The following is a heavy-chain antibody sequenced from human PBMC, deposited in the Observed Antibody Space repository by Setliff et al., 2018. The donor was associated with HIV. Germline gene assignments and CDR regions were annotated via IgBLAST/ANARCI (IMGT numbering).Heavy chain of an antibody. J-gene: IGHJ6*03. CDR3: ARGVIAAARSYYMDV. D-gene: IGHD6-6*01. CDR2: ISSSGDRA. V-gene: IGHV3-64*02. Sequence: GGSLRLSCAASEFTFSNYAMHWVRQAPGKGLEYVSVISSSGDRAYYADSVKGRFTISRDNSKNTLYLQMGSLRNDDMGVYYCARGVIAAARSYYMDVWGKGTTVTVSS. CDR1: EFTFSNYA.